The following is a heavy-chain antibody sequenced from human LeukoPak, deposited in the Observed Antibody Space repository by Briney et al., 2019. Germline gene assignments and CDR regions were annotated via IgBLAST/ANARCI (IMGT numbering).Heavy chain of an antibody. V-gene: IGHV4-59*01. J-gene: IGHJ4*02. CDR2: IYYSGST. CDR3: ARDSGGAKTDFWSGYYDY. CDR1: GGSISSYY. D-gene: IGHD3-3*01. Sequence: SETLSLTCTVSGGSISSYYWSWIRQPPGKGLEWIGYIYYSGSTNYNPSLKSRVTISVDTSKNQFSLKLSPVTAADTAVYYCARDSGGAKTDFWSGYYDYWGQGTLVTVSS.